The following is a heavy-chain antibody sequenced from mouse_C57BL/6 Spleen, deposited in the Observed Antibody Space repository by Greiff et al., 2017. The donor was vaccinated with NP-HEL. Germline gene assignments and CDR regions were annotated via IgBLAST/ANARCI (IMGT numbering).Heavy chain of an antibody. Sequence: VQLQQSGAELVKPGASVKLSCKASGYTFTEYTIHWVKQRSGQGLEWIGWFYPGSGSIKYIEKFTDKATLTADKSSSTVYMELSRLTAEDSAVCFCARHEEGYYGSLAWFAYWGQGALVTVSA. CDR2: FYPGSGSI. J-gene: IGHJ3*01. V-gene: IGHV1-62-2*01. CDR1: GYTFTEYT. CDR3: ARHEEGYYGSLAWFAY. D-gene: IGHD1-1*01.